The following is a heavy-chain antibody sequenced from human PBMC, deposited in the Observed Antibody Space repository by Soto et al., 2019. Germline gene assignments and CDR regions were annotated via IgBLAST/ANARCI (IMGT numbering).Heavy chain of an antibody. V-gene: IGHV1-69*12. CDR1: GRTFSTYA. D-gene: IGHD5-18*01. J-gene: IGHJ4*02. Sequence: QVQLVQSGAEVKKPESSVKVSCKAPGRTFSTYAISWVRQAPGQGLEWMGGIIPMFGTANYAQRFQDRVTITADESTNTVYMELSSLISEDTAVYFCASGIQLWLRRINNGYSGWGQGTLVTVSS. CDR2: IIPMFGTA. CDR3: ASGIQLWLRRINNGYSG.